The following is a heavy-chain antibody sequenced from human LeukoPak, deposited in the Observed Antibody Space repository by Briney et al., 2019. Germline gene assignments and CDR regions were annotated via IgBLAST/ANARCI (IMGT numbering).Heavy chain of an antibody. D-gene: IGHD1-26*01. J-gene: IGHJ4*02. V-gene: IGHV3-53*01. CDR3: PRGSIVGAPG. Sequence: GGSLRLSCVASGFAVSSHYMSWVRQAPGKGLEWVSVIYRGGTTFYADSVKGRFIISRDNSKNTLYLQMNSLRAEDTAVYYCPRGSIVGAPGGGQGTLVTVSS. CDR2: IYRGGTT. CDR1: GFAVSSHY.